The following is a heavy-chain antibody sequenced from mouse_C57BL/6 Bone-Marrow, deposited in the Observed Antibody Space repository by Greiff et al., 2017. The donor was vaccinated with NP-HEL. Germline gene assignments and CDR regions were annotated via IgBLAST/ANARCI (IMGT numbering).Heavy chain of an antibody. V-gene: IGHV1-81*01. D-gene: IGHD2-2*01. CDR3: ARSTMVRWFAY. Sequence: VQGVESGAELARPGASVKLSCKASGYTFTSYGISWVKQRTGQGLEWIGEIYPRSGNTYYNEKFKGKATLTADKSSSTAYMELRSLTSEDSAVYFCARSTMVRWFAYWGQGTLVTVSA. J-gene: IGHJ3*01. CDR1: GYTFTSYG. CDR2: IYPRSGNT.